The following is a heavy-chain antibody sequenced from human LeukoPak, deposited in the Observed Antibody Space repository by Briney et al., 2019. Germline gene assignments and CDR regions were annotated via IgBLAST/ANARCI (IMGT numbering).Heavy chain of an antibody. CDR1: GDSISSYY. CDR2: IYYDGST. Sequence: SETLSLTCAVSGDSISSYYWSWIRQPPGKGLEWIGYIYYDGSTNYNPSLKSRVTISVDTSKNQFSLKLSSVTAADTAVYYCARRHRSSWYQDYWGQGTLVTVSS. J-gene: IGHJ4*02. D-gene: IGHD6-13*01. CDR3: ARRHRSSWYQDY. V-gene: IGHV4-59*08.